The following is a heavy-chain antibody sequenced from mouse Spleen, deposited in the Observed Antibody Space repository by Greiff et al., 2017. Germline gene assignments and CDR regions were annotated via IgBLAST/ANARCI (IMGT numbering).Heavy chain of an antibody. Sequence: EVKVVESGPELVKPGASVKVSCKASGYAFTSYNMYWVKQSHGKSLEWIGYIDPYNGGTSYNQKFKGKATLTVDKSSSTAYMHLNSLTSEDSAVYYCARGGLRPVMDYWGQGTSVTVSS. V-gene: IGHV1S135*01. J-gene: IGHJ4*01. CDR1: GYAFTSYN. CDR3: ARGGLRPVMDY. D-gene: IGHD1-2*01. CDR2: IDPYNGGT.